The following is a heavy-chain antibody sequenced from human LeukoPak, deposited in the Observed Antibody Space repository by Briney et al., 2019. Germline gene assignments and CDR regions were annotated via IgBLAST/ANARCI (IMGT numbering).Heavy chain of an antibody. D-gene: IGHD2-2*01. V-gene: IGHV4-34*01. CDR3: ARRRSTLDY. J-gene: IGHJ4*02. CDR2: INHSGSA. Sequence: PSETLSLTCAVYGESFSGYYWSWIRQPPGKGLEWIGEINHSGSANYNPSLKSRVTILVDTSKNQFSLKLSSVTAADTAVYYCARRRSTLDYWGQGTLVTVSS. CDR1: GESFSGYY.